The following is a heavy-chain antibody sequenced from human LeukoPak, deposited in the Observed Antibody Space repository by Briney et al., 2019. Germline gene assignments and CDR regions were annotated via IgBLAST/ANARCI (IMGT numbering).Heavy chain of an antibody. CDR1: GFTVSNNY. J-gene: IGHJ6*02. CDR3: AREADVVVIPENLVYYYYGMDV. CDR2: IYSGGST. D-gene: IGHD2-2*01. V-gene: IGHV3-66*01. Sequence: PGGSLRLSCAASGFTVSNNYMSWVRQAPGKGLEWVSVIYSGGSTYYADSVKGRFTISRDNSKNTLYLQMNSLRAEDTAVYYCAREADVVVIPENLVYYYYGMDVWGRGTTVTVSS.